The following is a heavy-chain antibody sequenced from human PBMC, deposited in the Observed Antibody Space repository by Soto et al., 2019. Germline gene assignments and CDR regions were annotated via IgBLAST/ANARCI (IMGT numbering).Heavy chain of an antibody. CDR2: INAGNGNT. Sequence: ASAKVSCKASGYTFNSCAIHWVHQAPGQRLEWMGWINAGNGNTKCSHKFQGRVTITRDTSASTAYMELSSLISEDTAVYYCARGTPVFFDYWGQETLVTVSS. CDR3: ARGTPVFFDY. V-gene: IGHV1-3*01. CDR1: GYTFNSCA. J-gene: IGHJ4*02.